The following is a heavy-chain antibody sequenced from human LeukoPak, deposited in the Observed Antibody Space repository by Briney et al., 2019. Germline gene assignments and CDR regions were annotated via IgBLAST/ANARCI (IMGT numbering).Heavy chain of an antibody. Sequence: SGPTLVHPTQTLTLTCTFSGFSLSTSGVSVGCIRQSPGKALEWLAVIYWDDDKRYSPSLKSRLTITKDTSKSQEVLTMPNMDPVGTATYYVARSYCSNSGDFWGQGTLVTVSS. J-gene: IGHJ4*02. V-gene: IGHV2-5*02. CDR2: IYWDDDK. CDR3: ARSYCSNSGDF. D-gene: IGHD3-10*01. CDR1: GFSLSTSGVS.